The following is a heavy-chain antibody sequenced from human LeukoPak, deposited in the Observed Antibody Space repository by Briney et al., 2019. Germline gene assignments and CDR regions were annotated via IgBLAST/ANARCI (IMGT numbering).Heavy chain of an antibody. D-gene: IGHD6-19*01. CDR2: IYTSGST. J-gene: IGHJ6*03. Sequence: SETLSLTCTVSGGSISSYYWSWIRQPAGKGLEWIWRIYTSGSTNYNPSLKSRVTMSVDTSKNQFSLKLSSVTAADTAVYYCARDLRSIAVAGYYYYMDVWGKGTTVTVSS. CDR3: ARDLRSIAVAGYYYYMDV. CDR1: GGSISSYY. V-gene: IGHV4-4*07.